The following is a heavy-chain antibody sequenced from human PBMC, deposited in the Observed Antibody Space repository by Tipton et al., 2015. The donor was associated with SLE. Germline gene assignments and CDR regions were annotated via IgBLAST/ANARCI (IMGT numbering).Heavy chain of an antibody. CDR1: GFMFDDYA. J-gene: IGHJ3*02. CDR3: VARDSSLTHEETDI. CDR2: VSWISGSI. D-gene: IGHD3-22*01. V-gene: IGHV3-9*01. Sequence: SLRLSCTASGFMFDDYAMHWVRQGPGKGLEWVSSVSWISGSIGYADSVKGRFTISRDNAKNSLYLQMNSLRSDDTAIYYCVARDSSLTHEETDIWGQGTMVTVSS.